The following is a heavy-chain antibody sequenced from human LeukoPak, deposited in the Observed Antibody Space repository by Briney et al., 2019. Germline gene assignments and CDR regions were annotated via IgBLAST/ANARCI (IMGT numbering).Heavy chain of an antibody. CDR2: ISGSGGST. J-gene: IGHJ4*02. CDR3: ATLGSGWYWSFFDY. D-gene: IGHD6-19*01. Sequence: GGSLRLSYAASGFTFSSYAMSWVRQAPGKGLEWVSAISGSGGSTYYADSVKGRFTISRDNSKNTLYLQMNSLRAEGTAVYYCATLGSGWYWSFFDYWGQGTLVTVSS. CDR1: GFTFSSYA. V-gene: IGHV3-23*01.